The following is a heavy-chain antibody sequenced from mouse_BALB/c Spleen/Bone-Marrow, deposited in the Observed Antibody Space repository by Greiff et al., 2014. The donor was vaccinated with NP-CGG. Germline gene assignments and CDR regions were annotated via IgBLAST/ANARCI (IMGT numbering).Heavy chain of an antibody. CDR1: GYTFTSYV. J-gene: IGHJ3*01. Sequence: EVQLQQSXPELVKPGASVKMSCKASGYTFTSYVMHWVKQRPGQGLEWIGYITPYNDGTKYNEKFKGKATLTSDKYSSTAYMELSSLTSEDSAVYYCARRGYRYDGFAYWGQGTLVTVSA. V-gene: IGHV1-14*01. D-gene: IGHD2-14*01. CDR3: ARRGYRYDGFAY. CDR2: ITPYNDGT.